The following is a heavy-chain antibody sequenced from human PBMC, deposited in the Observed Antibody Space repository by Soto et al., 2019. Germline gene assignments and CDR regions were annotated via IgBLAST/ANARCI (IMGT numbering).Heavy chain of an antibody. J-gene: IGHJ4*02. CDR1: GFTFSTYT. Sequence: GGSLRLSCAASGFTFSTYTLNWVRQAPGKGLEWVSSISSGSSYIYYAGSVRGRFTISRDNAKNSLYLQMNSLRAEDTAVYYCARGVYYFDYWGQGTLVTVSS. CDR3: ARGVYYFDY. V-gene: IGHV3-21*01. CDR2: ISSGSSYI.